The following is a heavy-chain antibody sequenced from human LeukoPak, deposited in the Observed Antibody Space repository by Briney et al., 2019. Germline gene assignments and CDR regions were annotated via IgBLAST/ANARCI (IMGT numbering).Heavy chain of an antibody. D-gene: IGHD3-22*01. CDR2: ISSSSSYI. CDR3: ARGSYDSSGYYFYFDY. CDR1: GFTFSSYS. J-gene: IGHJ4*02. Sequence: GGSLRLSCAASGFTFSSYSMNWVRQAPGKGLEWVSSISSSSSYIYYADSVKGRFTISRDNAKNSLYLQMNSLRAEDTAVYYCARGSYDSSGYYFYFDYWGQGTLVTVSS. V-gene: IGHV3-21*01.